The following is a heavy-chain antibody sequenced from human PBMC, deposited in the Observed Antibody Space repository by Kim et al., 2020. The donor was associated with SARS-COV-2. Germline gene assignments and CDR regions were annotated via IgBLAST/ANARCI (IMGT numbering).Heavy chain of an antibody. CDR1: GFSFSSYA. J-gene: IGHJ3*02. CDR2: ISGSGGNT. V-gene: IGHV3-23*01. D-gene: IGHD6-13*01. Sequence: GGSLRLSCAASGFSFSSYAMSWVRQAPGKGLEWVSAISGSGGNTYYADSVKGRFTVSRDNSKNTLYLQMNSLRAEDTAVYYCAKDEAAAGANDAFDIWGQGTMVTVSS. CDR3: AKDEAAAGANDAFDI.